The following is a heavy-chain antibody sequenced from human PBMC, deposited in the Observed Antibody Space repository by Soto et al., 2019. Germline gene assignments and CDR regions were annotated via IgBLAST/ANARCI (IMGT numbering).Heavy chain of an antibody. D-gene: IGHD1-26*01. V-gene: IGHV3-13*01. Sequence: LRLSCAASGFTFSSYDMHWVRQATGKGLEWVSAIGTAGDTYYPGSVKGRFTISRENAKNSLYLQMNSLRAGDTAVYYCARAKGIVGADDAFDIWGQATIVTVSS. CDR3: ARAKGIVGADDAFDI. J-gene: IGHJ3*02. CDR2: IGTAGDT. CDR1: GFTFSSYD.